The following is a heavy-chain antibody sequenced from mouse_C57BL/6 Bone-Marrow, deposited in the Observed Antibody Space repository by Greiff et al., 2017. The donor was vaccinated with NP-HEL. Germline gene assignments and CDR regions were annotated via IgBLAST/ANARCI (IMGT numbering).Heavy chain of an antibody. J-gene: IGHJ2*01. V-gene: IGHV1-50*01. CDR2: IDPSDSYT. Sequence: QVHVKQSGAELVKPGASVKLSCKASGYTFTSYWMQWVKQRPGQGLEWIGEIDPSDSYTNYNQKFKGKATLTVDTSSSTAYMQLSSLTSEDSAVYYCARGHDYDDPDYFDYWGQGTTLTVSS. CDR3: ARGHDYDDPDYFDY. CDR1: GYTFTSYW. D-gene: IGHD2-4*01.